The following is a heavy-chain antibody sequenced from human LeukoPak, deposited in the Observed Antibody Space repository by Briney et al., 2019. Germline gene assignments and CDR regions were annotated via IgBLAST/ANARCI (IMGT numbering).Heavy chain of an antibody. D-gene: IGHD1-26*01. V-gene: IGHV3-30-3*01. Sequence: GRSLRLSCAATGFTFNTFAMHWVRQAPGKGLEWLGLISYDGDKQIYPASVKGRFSFSRGNSNNTLYLQMNNLRPEDTALYYCARESHEGATRAYNWFDPWGQGTLVSVSS. CDR3: ARESHEGATRAYNWFDP. CDR1: GFTFNTFA. CDR2: ISYDGDKQ. J-gene: IGHJ5*02.